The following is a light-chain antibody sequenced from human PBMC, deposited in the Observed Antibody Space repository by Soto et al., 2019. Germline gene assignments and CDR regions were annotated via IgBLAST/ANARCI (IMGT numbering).Light chain of an antibody. V-gene: IGKV1-5*03. CDR3: QSYNSAWWT. CDR1: QSISSW. J-gene: IGKJ1*01. CDR2: KAS. Sequence: DSQMTHSPSTLSASVGDRVSSTCLASQSISSWLAWYQQKPGKAPKLLIYKASSLESGVPSRFSGSGSGTEFTLTISSLQPEDVATYYCQSYNSAWWTFGQGTKVDIK.